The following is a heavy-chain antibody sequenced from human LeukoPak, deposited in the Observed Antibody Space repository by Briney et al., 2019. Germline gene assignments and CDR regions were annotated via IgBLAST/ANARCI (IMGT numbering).Heavy chain of an antibody. J-gene: IGHJ6*03. CDR1: GGSFSGYY. Sequence: SETLPLTCAVYGGSFSGYYWSWIRQPPGKGLEWIGEINHSGSINHNPSLKSRATISVDTSKNQFSLKLSSVTAADTAVYYCARGGGGYSSGWYARRDRYYMDVWGKGTTVTVSS. CDR3: ARGGGGYSSGWYARRDRYYMDV. V-gene: IGHV4-34*04. CDR2: INHSGSI. D-gene: IGHD6-19*01.